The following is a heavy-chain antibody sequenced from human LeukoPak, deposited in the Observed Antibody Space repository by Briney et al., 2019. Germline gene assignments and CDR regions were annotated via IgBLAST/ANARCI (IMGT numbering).Heavy chain of an antibody. CDR2: IIPIFGTA. J-gene: IGHJ4*02. V-gene: IGHV1-69*01. D-gene: IGHD6-6*01. CDR1: GGTFSSYA. Sequence: SVKVSCKASGGTFSSYAISWVRQAPGQGHELMGGIIPIFGTANYAQKFQCRVTITADESTSTAYMELSSLRSEDTAVYYCARASIAARCPNFDCWGQGTLVTVSS. CDR3: ARASIAARCPNFDC.